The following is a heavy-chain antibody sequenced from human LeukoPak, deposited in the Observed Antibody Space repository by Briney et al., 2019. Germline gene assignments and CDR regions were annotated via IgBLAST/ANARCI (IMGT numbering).Heavy chain of an antibody. V-gene: IGHV4-38-2*01. J-gene: IGHJ4*02. Sequence: TSETLSLTCAVSGYSISSGYYWGWIRQPPGKGLEWIGSIYHSGSTYNNPSLKSRVTISVDTSKNQFSLKLSSVTAADTAVYYCARGGRRYSYWGQGTLVTVSS. D-gene: IGHD5-18*01. CDR1: GYSISSGYY. CDR2: IYHSGST. CDR3: ARGGRRYSY.